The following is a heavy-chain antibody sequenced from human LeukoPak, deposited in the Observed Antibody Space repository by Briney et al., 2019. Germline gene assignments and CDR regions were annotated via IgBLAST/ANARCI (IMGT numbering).Heavy chain of an antibody. CDR3: ARDRYDSSAYYYNPSAS. Sequence: PGGSLRLSCAASGFTFSSYGMQWLRQAPGNGLEWVAVIWHDGSNKYYADSVKGRFTISRDNSKNTLYLQMKSLRAEDTAVYYCARDRYDSSAYYYNPSASWGQGTLVTVS. CDR2: IWHDGSNK. D-gene: IGHD3-22*01. V-gene: IGHV3-33*01. J-gene: IGHJ5*02. CDR1: GFTFSSYG.